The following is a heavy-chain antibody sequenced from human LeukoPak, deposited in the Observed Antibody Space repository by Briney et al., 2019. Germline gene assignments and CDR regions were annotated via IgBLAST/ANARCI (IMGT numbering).Heavy chain of an antibody. CDR3: AKSLRWLVPGGS. Sequence: GGSLRLSCVASGFTFSSYAMNWVRQAPGKGLEWVSTTTGGGGSTYYADSVKGRFTISRDNSKNTLYLQMDSLRAEDTAVCYCAKSLRWLVPGGSWGQGTRVTVSS. J-gene: IGHJ5*02. CDR2: TTGGGGST. D-gene: IGHD6-19*01. V-gene: IGHV3-23*01. CDR1: GFTFSSYA.